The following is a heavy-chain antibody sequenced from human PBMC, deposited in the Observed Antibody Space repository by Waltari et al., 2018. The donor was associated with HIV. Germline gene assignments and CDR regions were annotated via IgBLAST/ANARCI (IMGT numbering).Heavy chain of an antibody. J-gene: IGHJ6*02. D-gene: IGHD3-10*01. CDR3: ATETYFGSGSYYRDAMDV. CDR1: GHTTVGYY. V-gene: IGHV1-2*02. CDR2: TNQRSGGT. Sequence: QAQVLQSGAEVKEPGASVKVSCESSGHTTVGYYFHWVRQAPGQGLEWMGGTNQRSGGTNYEQKFQGRGNMARGTSLTTAHMELSSLRSDDTAVYYCATETYFGSGSYYRDAMDVWGQGTMVAVTS.